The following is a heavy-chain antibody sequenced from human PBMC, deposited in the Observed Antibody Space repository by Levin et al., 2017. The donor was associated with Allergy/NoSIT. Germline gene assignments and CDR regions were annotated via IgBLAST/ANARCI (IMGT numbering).Heavy chain of an antibody. D-gene: IGHD3-10*01. J-gene: IGHJ4*02. CDR3: VGSGSYWNLDF. CDR1: GFTFSRNW. V-gene: IGHV3-7*02. Sequence: GESLKISCAAFGFTFSRNWMSWVRQAPGKGLEWVANIKQDGSEKYYVDSVKGRFTISRDNAKNSQYLQMNSLRDEDTAVYYCVGSGSYWNLDFWGQGTVVTVSS. CDR2: IKQDGSEK.